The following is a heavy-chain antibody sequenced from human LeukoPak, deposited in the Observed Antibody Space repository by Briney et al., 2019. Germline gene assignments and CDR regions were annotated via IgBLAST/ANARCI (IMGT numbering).Heavy chain of an antibody. V-gene: IGHV3-48*04. J-gene: IGHJ6*03. CDR2: ISTTSNTI. D-gene: IGHD2-2*01. CDR1: GFTFSSYA. Sequence: GGSLRLSCAASGFTFSSYAMSWVRQAPGKGLEWVSYISTTSNTIHYADSVKGRFTISRDNAKNSLYLQMNSLRAEDTAVYYCARDQGYCSRTNYCYYYYMDVWGKGTTVTVSS. CDR3: ARDQGYCSRTNYCYYYYMDV.